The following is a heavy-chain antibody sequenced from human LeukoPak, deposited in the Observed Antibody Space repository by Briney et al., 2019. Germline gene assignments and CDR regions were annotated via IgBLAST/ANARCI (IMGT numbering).Heavy chain of an antibody. Sequence: ASVKVSCKASGYTFTSYGISWVRQAPGQGLEWMGWISAYNGNTNYAQKLQGRVTMTTDTSTSTAYMELRSLRSDDTAVYYCARGKEYYSMIVVVPRDDAFDIWGQGTMVTVSS. V-gene: IGHV1-18*01. J-gene: IGHJ3*02. CDR2: ISAYNGNT. D-gene: IGHD3-22*01. CDR1: GYTFTSYG. CDR3: ARGKEYYSMIVVVPRDDAFDI.